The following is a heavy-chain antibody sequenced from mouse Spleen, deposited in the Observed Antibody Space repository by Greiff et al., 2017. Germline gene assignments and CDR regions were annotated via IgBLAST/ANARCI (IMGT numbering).Heavy chain of an antibody. Sequence: VQLQQSGPELVKPGASVKMSCKASGYTFTDYNMHWVKQSHGKSLEWIGYINPNNGGTSYNQKFKGKATLTVNKSSSTAYMELRSLTSEDSAVYYCANLLSKKGVGFDYWGQGTTLTVSS. CDR1: GYTFTDYN. D-gene: IGHD2-1*01. CDR2: INPNNGGT. CDR3: ANLLSKKGVGFDY. J-gene: IGHJ2*01. V-gene: IGHV1-22*01.